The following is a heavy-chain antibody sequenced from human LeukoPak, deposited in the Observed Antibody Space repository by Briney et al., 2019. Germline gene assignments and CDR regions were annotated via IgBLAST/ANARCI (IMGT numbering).Heavy chain of an antibody. Sequence: GGSLRLSCAASGFTFSRHWMSWVRQAPGKGLEWVANIKEDGSEKTYADSVKGRFTISRDNAKNSLYLQINSLRAEDTAIYYCARLQIAVSATGGSDYWGEGALGSVSS. CDR3: ARLQIAVSATGGSDY. J-gene: IGHJ4*02. V-gene: IGHV3-7*03. CDR1: GFTFSRHW. CDR2: IKEDGSEK. D-gene: IGHD6-19*01.